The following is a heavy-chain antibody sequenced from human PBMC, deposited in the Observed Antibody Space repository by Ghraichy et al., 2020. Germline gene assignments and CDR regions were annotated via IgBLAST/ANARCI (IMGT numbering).Heavy chain of an antibody. CDR2: ITGSSTYM. CDR1: GFTFSSYT. Sequence: GGSLRLSCAASGFTFSSYTMNWVRQAPGKGLEWFSSITGSSTYMYYADSVKGRFTISRDNAKSSLYLQMNSLRAEDTAVYYCARETGILWFGESYSWGQGTLVTVSS. V-gene: IGHV3-21*01. D-gene: IGHD3-10*01. CDR3: ARETGILWFGESYS. J-gene: IGHJ4*02.